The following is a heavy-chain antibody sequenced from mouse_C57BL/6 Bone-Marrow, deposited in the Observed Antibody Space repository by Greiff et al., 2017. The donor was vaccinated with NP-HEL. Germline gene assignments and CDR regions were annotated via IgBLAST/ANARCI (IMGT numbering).Heavy chain of an antibody. V-gene: IGHV14-1*01. CDR3: TLRGGGSPYYFDY. Sequence: EVQLQQSGAELVRPGASVKLSCTASGFNIKDYYMHWVKQRPEQGLEWIGRIDPEDGDTEYAPKFQGKATMTADTSSNTAYLQLSSLTSEDTAVYYCTLRGGGSPYYFDYWGQGTTLTVSS. J-gene: IGHJ2*01. CDR1: GFNIKDYY. CDR2: IDPEDGDT. D-gene: IGHD1-1*01.